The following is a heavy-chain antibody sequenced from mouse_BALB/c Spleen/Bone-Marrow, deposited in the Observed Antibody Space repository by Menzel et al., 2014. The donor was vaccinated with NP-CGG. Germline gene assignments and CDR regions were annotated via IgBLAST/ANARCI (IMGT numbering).Heavy chain of an antibody. CDR1: GFTFSSYG. CDR2: INSNGGST. CDR3: ARDGYYVFYAMDY. D-gene: IGHD2-3*01. V-gene: IGHV5-6-3*01. J-gene: IGHJ4*01. Sequence: EVKLMESGGGLVQPGGSLKLSCAASGFTFSSYGMSWVRQTPDKRLELVATINSNGGSTYYPDSVKGRFTISRDNAKSTLYLQMSSLKSEDTAMYYCARDGYYVFYAMDYWGQGTSVTVSS.